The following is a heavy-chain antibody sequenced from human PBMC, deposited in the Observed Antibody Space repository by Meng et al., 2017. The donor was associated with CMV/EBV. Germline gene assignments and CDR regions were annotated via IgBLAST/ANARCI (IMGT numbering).Heavy chain of an antibody. CDR2: INPNSGGT. J-gene: IGHJ3*02. CDR3: ARDRSIAVAGNDAFDI. CDR1: GYTFTGYY. D-gene: IGHD6-19*01. Sequence: QVALVQSGAWVQKPGASVKVSCKASGYTFTGYYMHWVRQAPGQGLEWMGWINPNSGGTNYAQKFQGRVTMTRDTSISTAYMELSRLRSDDTAVYYCARDRSIAVAGNDAFDIWGQGTMVTVSS. V-gene: IGHV1-2*02.